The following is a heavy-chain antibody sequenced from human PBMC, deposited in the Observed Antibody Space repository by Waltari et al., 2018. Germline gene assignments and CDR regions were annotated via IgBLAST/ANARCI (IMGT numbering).Heavy chain of an antibody. J-gene: IGHJ3*02. Sequence: QVQLQESGPGLVKPSETLSLTCTVSGGSISSYYWSWLRQPPGKGLEWIGYIYYSGSTNYNPSLKSRVTISVDTSKNQFSLKLSSVTAADTAVYYCARDGGDSSSNAFDIWGQGTMVTVSS. D-gene: IGHD6-6*01. CDR2: IYYSGST. CDR3: ARDGGDSSSNAFDI. CDR1: GGSISSYY. V-gene: IGHV4-59*01.